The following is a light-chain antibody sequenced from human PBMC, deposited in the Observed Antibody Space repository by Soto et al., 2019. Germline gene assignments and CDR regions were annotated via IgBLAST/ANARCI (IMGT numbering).Light chain of an antibody. V-gene: IGKV3D-15*01. CDR2: GAS. CDR1: QSVDIN. CDR3: QQFRNWPWT. J-gene: IGKJ1*01. Sequence: EIVLTQSPGTLSLSPGERATLSCRASQSVDINLAWYQQKPGQAPRLLIHGASTRATGVPARISGSGSGTEFTLTISSLQSEDFAVYYCQQFRNWPWTFGQGTKVDIK.